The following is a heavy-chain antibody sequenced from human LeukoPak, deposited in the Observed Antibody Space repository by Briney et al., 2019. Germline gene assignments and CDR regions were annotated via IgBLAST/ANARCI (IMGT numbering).Heavy chain of an antibody. Sequence: GGSLRLSCAASGFTFSSYAMHWVRQAPGKGLEWVAVISYDGSNKYYADSVKGRFTISRDNSKNTLYLQMNSLRAEDTAVYYCARLASVAGSDYWGQGTLDTVSS. D-gene: IGHD6-19*01. CDR2: ISYDGSNK. J-gene: IGHJ4*02. CDR3: ARLASVAGSDY. CDR1: GFTFSSYA. V-gene: IGHV3-30*04.